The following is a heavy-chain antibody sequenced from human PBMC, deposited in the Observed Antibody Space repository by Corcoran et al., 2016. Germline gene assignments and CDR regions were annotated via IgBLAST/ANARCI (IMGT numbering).Heavy chain of an antibody. CDR1: GGSFSGYY. CDR2: INHSGST. J-gene: IGHJ6*02. V-gene: IGHV4-34*01. D-gene: IGHD6-13*01. CDR3: SSGWQQQLVKSYYYYAMDV. Sequence: QVQLQQWGAGLLKPSETLSLTCTVYGGSFSGYYWSWIRQPPGKGLEWIGEINHSGSTNYNPSLKSRVTISVDTSKNQFSLKLSSVTAADPSVYYWSSGWQQQLVKSYYYYAMDVWGQGTTVTVSS.